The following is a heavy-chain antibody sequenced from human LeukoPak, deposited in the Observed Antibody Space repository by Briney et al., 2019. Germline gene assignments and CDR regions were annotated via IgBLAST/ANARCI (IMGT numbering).Heavy chain of an antibody. D-gene: IGHD2-2*01. Sequence: PSETLSLTCTVSGGSISSYYWSWIRQPPGKGLEWIGYIYYSGSTNYNPSLKSRVAISVDTSKNQFSLKLSSVTAADTAVYYCARGDQLLAVDAFDIWGQGTMVTVSS. J-gene: IGHJ3*02. CDR2: IYYSGST. V-gene: IGHV4-59*01. CDR1: GGSISSYY. CDR3: ARGDQLLAVDAFDI.